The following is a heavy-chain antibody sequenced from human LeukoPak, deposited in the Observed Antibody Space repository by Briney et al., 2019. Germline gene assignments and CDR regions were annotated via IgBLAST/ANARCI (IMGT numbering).Heavy chain of an antibody. V-gene: IGHV4-34*01. Sequence: SETLSLTCAVYGGSFSGYYWSWIRQPPGKGLEWIGEINHSGSTNYNPSLKSRVTISVDTSKNQFSLKLSSVTAADTAVYYCARAGYAVKLLDYWGQGALVTVSS. CDR2: INHSGST. CDR3: ARAGYAVKLLDY. D-gene: IGHD2-2*01. J-gene: IGHJ4*02. CDR1: GGSFSGYY.